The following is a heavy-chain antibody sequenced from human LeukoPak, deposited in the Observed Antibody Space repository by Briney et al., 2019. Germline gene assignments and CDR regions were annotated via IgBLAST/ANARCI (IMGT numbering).Heavy chain of an antibody. V-gene: IGHV1-2*02. CDR2: INPNSGGT. CDR1: GYTFTGYY. J-gene: IGHJ3*02. CDR3: ARLCPGTSDGRDI. Sequence: GASVKVSCKASGYTFTGYYMHWVRQAPGQGLEWMGWINPNSGGTNYAQKFQGRVTMTRDTSISTAYMELSRLRSDDTAVYYCARLCPGTSDGRDIWGQGTMVTVSS. D-gene: IGHD1-1*01.